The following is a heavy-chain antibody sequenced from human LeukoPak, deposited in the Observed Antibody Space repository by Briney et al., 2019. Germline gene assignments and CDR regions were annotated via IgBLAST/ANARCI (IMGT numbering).Heavy chain of an antibody. CDR3: ARDQSAAGYWYFDL. V-gene: IGHV4-4*07. D-gene: IGHD6-19*01. CDR2: IYTSWST. CDR1: GGFIRCHY. Sequence: SETLPLTCTVSGGFIRCHYWSCMRPPAGKGLEWIGRIYTSWSTKYNPSLKSRVSMSVDTSKNQVSLKLSSVTAADTAVYYCARDQSAAGYWYFDLWGRGTLVSVS. J-gene: IGHJ2*01.